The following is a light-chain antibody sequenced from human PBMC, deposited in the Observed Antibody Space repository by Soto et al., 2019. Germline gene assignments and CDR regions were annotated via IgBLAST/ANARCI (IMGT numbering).Light chain of an antibody. CDR2: GAS. CDR1: QSVSSSY. CDR3: QQVNVYPST. Sequence: EIVLTQSPGTLSLSPGERATLSCRASQSVSSSYLAWYQQKPGQAPRLLIYGASSRATGIPDRFSGSGSGTDFTLTISRLEPEDSATYYCQQVNVYPSTFGGGTKVEIK. J-gene: IGKJ4*01. V-gene: IGKV3-20*01.